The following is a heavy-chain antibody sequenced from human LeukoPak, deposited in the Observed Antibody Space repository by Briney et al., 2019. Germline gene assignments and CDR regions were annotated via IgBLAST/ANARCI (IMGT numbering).Heavy chain of an antibody. Sequence: GGSLRLSCAASGFTFSSYSISWVRQAPGKGLEWVSSISSSSSSIYYADSVKGRFTISRDNAKNSLYLQMSSLRAEDTAVYYCARGASSVAASLDYWGQGTLVTVSS. V-gene: IGHV3-21*01. CDR2: ISSSSSSI. D-gene: IGHD6-19*01. CDR1: GFTFSSYS. CDR3: ARGASSVAASLDY. J-gene: IGHJ4*02.